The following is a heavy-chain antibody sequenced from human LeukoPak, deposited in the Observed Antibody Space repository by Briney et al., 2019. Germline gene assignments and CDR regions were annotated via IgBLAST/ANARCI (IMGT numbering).Heavy chain of an antibody. J-gene: IGHJ4*02. Sequence: SQTLSLTCAISGDGVSSNSASWNWFRQSPSRGLEWLGRTFYRSKWYNDYAVSVKSRITINPDTSKNQLSLQLNSVTSEDTAVYYCARGKAVSGSPTSFFDYWGQGMLVTVSS. CDR3: ARGKAVSGSPTSFFDY. CDR2: TFYRSKWYN. V-gene: IGHV6-1*01. CDR1: GDGVSSNSAS. D-gene: IGHD6-19*01.